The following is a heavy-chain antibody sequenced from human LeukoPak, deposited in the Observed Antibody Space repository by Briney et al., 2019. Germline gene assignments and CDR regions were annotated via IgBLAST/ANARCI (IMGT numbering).Heavy chain of an antibody. V-gene: IGHV3-11*04. Sequence: GGSLRLSCAVSGFTFSDYYMSWIRQAPGKGLEWVSYISSSGSTIYYADSVKGRFTISRDNAKNSLYLQMNSLRAEDTAVYYCARDLYDSSGYSQDTDAFDIWGQGTMVTVSS. CDR1: GFTFSDYY. J-gene: IGHJ3*02. CDR3: ARDLYDSSGYSQDTDAFDI. D-gene: IGHD3-22*01. CDR2: ISSSGSTI.